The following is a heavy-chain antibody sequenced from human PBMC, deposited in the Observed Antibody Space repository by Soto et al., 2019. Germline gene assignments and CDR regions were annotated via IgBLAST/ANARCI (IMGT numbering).Heavy chain of an antibody. CDR1: KSVVSGDY. J-gene: IGHJ6*02. Sequence: HSCTLPITGTDGKSVVSGDYRSMIKKPPGKGLEWIGYIYYSGSTNYNPSLKSRVTISVDNSKNTLYLQMKSLRAEDTAVYYCAREPPTTRHGMVFWVQGTRVTVSS. CDR3: AREPPTTRHGMVF. D-gene: IGHD1-1*01. CDR2: IYYSGST. V-gene: IGHV4-59*02.